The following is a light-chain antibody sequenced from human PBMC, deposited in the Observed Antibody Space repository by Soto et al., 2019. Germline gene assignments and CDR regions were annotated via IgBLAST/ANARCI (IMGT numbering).Light chain of an antibody. CDR3: NQYVNLPGP. CDR1: QDISNY. J-gene: IGKJ1*01. CDR2: DAS. Sequence: DIQMTQSPSSLSASVGDRVTITCQASQDISNYLNWYQQKPGKAPKLLIYDASNLETGVPSRFSEIGSGQNFTSTIGSLRPEELETNYGNQYVNLPGPFGQGPKVET. V-gene: IGKV1-33*01.